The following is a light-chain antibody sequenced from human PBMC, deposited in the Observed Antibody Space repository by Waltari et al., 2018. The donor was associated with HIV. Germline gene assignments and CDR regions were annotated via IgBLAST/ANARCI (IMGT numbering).Light chain of an antibody. Sequence: QSVLTQPPSATWTPGPRVTIPCSGSSSNIGSNYVHWYQPLPGTTPKLPIYRNNQRPAGVPDRFPASKSGTSASLAIRGLRSEDEGDYYCAAWDDSLGGRGLFGGGTRLTVL. J-gene: IGLJ3*02. CDR1: SSNIGSNY. CDR3: AAWDDSLGGRGL. CDR2: RNN. V-gene: IGLV1-47*01.